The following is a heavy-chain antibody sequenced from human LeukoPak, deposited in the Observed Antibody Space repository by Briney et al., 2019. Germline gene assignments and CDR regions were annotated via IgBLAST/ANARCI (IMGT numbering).Heavy chain of an antibody. D-gene: IGHD1-7*01. CDR2: ISSSSSYI. Sequence: GGSLRLSCAASGFTFSSYSMNWVRQAPGKGLEWVSSISSSSSYIYYADSVKGRFTISRDNSKNTLYLQMNSLRAEDTAVYYCAKVHRVTGTTFAYWGQGTLVTVSS. CDR1: GFTFSSYS. J-gene: IGHJ4*02. V-gene: IGHV3-21*04. CDR3: AKVHRVTGTTFAY.